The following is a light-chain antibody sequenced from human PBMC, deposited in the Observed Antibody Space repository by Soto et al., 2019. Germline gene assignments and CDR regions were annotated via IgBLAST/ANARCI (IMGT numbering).Light chain of an antibody. CDR2: AAS. Sequence: DIQLTQSPSFLSASVGDRVTITCRASQGISSYLAWYQQKPGKAHKLLIYAASTLQSGVPSRFSGSGSGTEFTLTIRILQPEDFATYYCQQLNIYPTWPFGQGTRVEIK. V-gene: IGKV1-9*01. J-gene: IGKJ1*01. CDR3: QQLNIYPTWP. CDR1: QGISSY.